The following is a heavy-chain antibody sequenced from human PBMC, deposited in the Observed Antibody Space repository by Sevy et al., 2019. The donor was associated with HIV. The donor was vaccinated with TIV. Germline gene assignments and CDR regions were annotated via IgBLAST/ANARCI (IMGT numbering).Heavy chain of an antibody. D-gene: IGHD3-3*01. J-gene: IGHJ4*02. Sequence: GGSLRLSCAASGFTFSNAWMSWVRQAPGKGLEWVGRIKSKTDGGTTDYAAPVKGRFTISRDDSKNTLYLQMNSLKTEETAVYYCTTAPNYDFWSGYYTGKDYWGQGTLVTVSS. CDR2: IKSKTDGGTT. V-gene: IGHV3-15*01. CDR1: GFTFSNAW. CDR3: TTAPNYDFWSGYYTGKDY.